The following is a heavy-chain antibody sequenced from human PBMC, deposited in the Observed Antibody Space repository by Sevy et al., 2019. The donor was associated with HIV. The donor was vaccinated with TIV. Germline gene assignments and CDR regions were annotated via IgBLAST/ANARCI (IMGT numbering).Heavy chain of an antibody. D-gene: IGHD2-15*01. V-gene: IGHV5-51*01. CDR1: GYSFTSYW. Sequence: GESLKISCKGSGYSFTSYWIGWVRQMPGKGLEWMGIIYPGDADTRDSPSFQGQVTISADKSISTAYLQWSSLKASDTAMYYCAMSKAYCSGGSCYALDYWGQGTLVTVSS. CDR3: AMSKAYCSGGSCYALDY. CDR2: IYPGDADT. J-gene: IGHJ4*02.